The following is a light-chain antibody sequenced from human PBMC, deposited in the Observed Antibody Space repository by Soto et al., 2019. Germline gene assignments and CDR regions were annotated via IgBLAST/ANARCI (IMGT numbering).Light chain of an antibody. J-gene: IGLJ1*01. Sequence: QSALTQPASVSGSPGNSTTISCTGSSNDIGAYKYVSWYQQYPGKAPKLIIFEVSNRPSGVSNRFSGSKSGNTASLTIAGLQAEDEADYHCSSYTTGSTLYVFGGGTKVTVL. CDR2: EVS. CDR3: SSYTTGSTLYV. CDR1: SNDIGAYKY. V-gene: IGLV2-14*01.